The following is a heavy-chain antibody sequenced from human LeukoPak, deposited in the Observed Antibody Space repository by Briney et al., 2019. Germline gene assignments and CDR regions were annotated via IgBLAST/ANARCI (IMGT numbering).Heavy chain of an antibody. Sequence: GASVKVSCKASGYTFTSYGTSWVRQAPGQGLEWMGWISAYNGNTNYAQKLQGRVTMTTDTSTSTAYMELRSLRSDDTAVYYCARDYGSGSYYYYYYYGMDVWGQGTTVTVSS. CDR1: GYTFTSYG. CDR2: ISAYNGNT. D-gene: IGHD3-10*01. CDR3: ARDYGSGSYYYYYYYGMDV. V-gene: IGHV1-18*01. J-gene: IGHJ6*02.